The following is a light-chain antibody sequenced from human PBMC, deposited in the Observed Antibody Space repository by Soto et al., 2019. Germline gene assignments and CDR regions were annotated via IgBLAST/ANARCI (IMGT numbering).Light chain of an antibody. CDR3: QQYHDWPFN. Sequence: EMIMTQSPATLSVSPGERATLSCRASQSLNSNLVWYQQRPGQAPRVLIYGASTRAAGIPARFSGSGSETDFTLTISSLQSEDFALYFCQQYHDWPFNLGPGTKVDIK. CDR2: GAS. CDR1: QSLNSN. J-gene: IGKJ3*01. V-gene: IGKV3-15*01.